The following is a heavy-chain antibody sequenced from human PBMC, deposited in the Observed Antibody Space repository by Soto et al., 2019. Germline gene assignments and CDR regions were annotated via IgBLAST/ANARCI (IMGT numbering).Heavy chain of an antibody. J-gene: IGHJ4*02. CDR1: GYSFTSYW. V-gene: IGHV5-51*01. CDR3: ARQSMVRGVIIGRNFDY. Sequence: PGESLKISCKGSGYSFTSYWIGWVRQMPGKGLEWMGIIYPGDSDTRYSPSFQGQVTISADKSISTAYPQWSSLKASDTAMYYCARQSMVRGVIIGRNFDYWGQGTLVTV. D-gene: IGHD3-10*01. CDR2: IYPGDSDT.